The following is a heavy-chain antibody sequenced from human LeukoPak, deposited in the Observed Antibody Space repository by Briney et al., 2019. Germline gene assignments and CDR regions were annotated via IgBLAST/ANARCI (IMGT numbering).Heavy chain of an antibody. D-gene: IGHD4-23*01. CDR2: INPNSGGT. V-gene: IGHV1-2*02. CDR3: ARDLYGGTSATFDY. CDR1: GYTFTGYY. J-gene: IGHJ4*02. Sequence: ASVTVSCKASGYTFTGYYMHWVRQAPGQGLEWMGWINPNSGGTYYAQKFQGRVTMTSDTSIGTAYMELSRLRSDNTAVYYCARDLYGGTSATFDYWGQGTLVTVSS.